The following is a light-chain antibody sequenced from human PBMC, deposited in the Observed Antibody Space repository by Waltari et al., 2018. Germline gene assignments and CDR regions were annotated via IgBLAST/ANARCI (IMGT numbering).Light chain of an antibody. CDR1: QSISRY. CDR3: QKNEALPAT. J-gene: IGKJ1*01. CDR2: DAS. Sequence: EIMLTQSPGTLSLSPGERATLSCRASQSISRYLAWYQHKPGQAPRLLIYDASSRATGIPDRFSGSGSGTDFSLTISRLEPEDFAVYYCQKNEALPATFGQGTKVEIK. V-gene: IGKV3-20*01.